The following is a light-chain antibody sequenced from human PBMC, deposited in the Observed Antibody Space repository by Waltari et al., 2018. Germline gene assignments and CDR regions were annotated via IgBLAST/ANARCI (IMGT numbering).Light chain of an antibody. Sequence: IVLTQSPGTLSLSPGDRATLSCRARQSIANKYVTWYRQRPGQPPSLLIFGASTRASGVPDRFSGSGFGTEFTLTISSLQPEDFATYYCQQSYSFTFTFGPGTKVDIK. CDR1: QSIANKY. V-gene: IGKV3-20*01. J-gene: IGKJ3*01. CDR3: QQSYSFTFT. CDR2: GAS.